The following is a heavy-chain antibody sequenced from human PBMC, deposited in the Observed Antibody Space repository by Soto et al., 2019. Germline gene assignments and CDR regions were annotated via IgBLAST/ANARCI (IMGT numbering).Heavy chain of an antibody. CDR1: GGSVSSGSYY. V-gene: IGHV4-61*01. CDR3: AREKEGLDP. J-gene: IGHJ5*02. CDR2: IYYSGST. Sequence: KSSETLSLTCTVSGGSVSSGSYYWSWIRQPPGKGLEWIGYIYYSGSTNYNPSLKSRVTISVDTSKNQFSLKLSSVTAADTAVYHCAREKEGLDPWGQGTLVTVSS.